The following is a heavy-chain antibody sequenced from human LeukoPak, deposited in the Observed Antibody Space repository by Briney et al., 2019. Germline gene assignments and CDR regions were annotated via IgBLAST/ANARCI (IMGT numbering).Heavy chain of an antibody. J-gene: IGHJ5*02. CDR1: GFTFSSYS. CDR2: ISSSSSYI. CDR3: ARDLRRLWFDP. Sequence: GGSLRLSCAASGFTFSSYSMNWVRQAPGKGLEWVSSISSSSSYIYYADSVKGRFTISRDNAKNSLYLQMNGLRAEDTAVYYCARDLRRLWFDPWGQGTLVTVSS. V-gene: IGHV3-21*01. D-gene: IGHD3-16*01.